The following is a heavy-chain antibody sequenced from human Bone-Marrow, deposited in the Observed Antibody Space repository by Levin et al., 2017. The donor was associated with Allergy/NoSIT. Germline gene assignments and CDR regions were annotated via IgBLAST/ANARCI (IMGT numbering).Heavy chain of an antibody. Sequence: SETLSLTCTVSGSSISSGYYWGWIRQPPGKGLEWIGSIYHSGSTYYNPSLKSRVTISVDTSKNQFSLKLSSVTAADTAVYYCASGDWSKWGQGTLVTVSS. CDR2: IYHSGST. CDR3: ASGDWSK. J-gene: IGHJ4*02. D-gene: IGHD2-21*02. CDR1: GSSISSGYY. V-gene: IGHV4-38-2*02.